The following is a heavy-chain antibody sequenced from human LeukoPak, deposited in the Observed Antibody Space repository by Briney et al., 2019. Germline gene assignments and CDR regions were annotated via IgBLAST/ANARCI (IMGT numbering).Heavy chain of an antibody. J-gene: IGHJ3*02. CDR2: ISYDGSNK. CDR3: AREKNWNYVSRAFDI. V-gene: IGHV3-30*15. CDR1: GFTFSSYA. Sequence: GGSLRLSCAASGFTFSSYAMHWVRQAPGKGLEWVTVISYDGSNKDYADPVKGRFTISRDSSKNTLYLQMSSLRAEDTAVYYCAREKNWNYVSRAFDIWGLGTMVTVSS. D-gene: IGHD1-7*01.